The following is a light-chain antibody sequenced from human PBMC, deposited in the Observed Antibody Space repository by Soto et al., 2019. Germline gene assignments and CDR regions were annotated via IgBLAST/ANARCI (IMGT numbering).Light chain of an antibody. V-gene: IGKV1-6*01. CDR3: LQDYIYPYT. CDR2: AAS. J-gene: IGKJ2*01. CDR1: QGIRND. Sequence: AIQMTQSPSSLSASVGDRVTITCRASQGIRNDLGSYQQKPGKAPKLLIYAASSLQSGVPSRFSGSGSGTDFTLTISSLQPEEFSTYYCLQDYIYPYTFGQGTKLEIK.